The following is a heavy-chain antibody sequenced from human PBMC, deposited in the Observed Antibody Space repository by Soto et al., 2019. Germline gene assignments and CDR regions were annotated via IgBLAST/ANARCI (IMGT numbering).Heavy chain of an antibody. CDR3: TRSGGSYSFGY. CDR2: IRSKTHNYAT. J-gene: IGHJ4*02. V-gene: IGHV3-73*02. Sequence: EVQLVESGGGLVQPGESLKLSCAASGFTLSGSAVHWVRQASGKGLEWVGRIRSKTHNYATDYIASVKGRFTMSRDDSNNTAYLQMNGLKTDDKAVYYCTRSGGSYSFGYWGQGTLVTVSS. CDR1: GFTLSGSA. D-gene: IGHD1-26*01.